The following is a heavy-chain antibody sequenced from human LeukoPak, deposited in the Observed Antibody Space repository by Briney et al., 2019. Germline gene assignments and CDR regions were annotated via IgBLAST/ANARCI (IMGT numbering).Heavy chain of an antibody. Sequence: PSETLSLICTVSGGSISSYYWSWIRQPPGKGLEWIGYIYYSGSTNYNPSLKSRVTISVDTSKNQFSLKLSSVTAADTAVYYCARGLKWSYYYGMDVWGQGTTVTVSS. CDR1: GGSISSYY. V-gene: IGHV4-59*12. CDR3: ARGLKWSYYYGMDV. D-gene: IGHD2-15*01. CDR2: IYYSGST. J-gene: IGHJ6*02.